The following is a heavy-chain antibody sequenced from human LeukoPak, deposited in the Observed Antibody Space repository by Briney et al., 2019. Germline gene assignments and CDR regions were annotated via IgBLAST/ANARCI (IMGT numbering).Heavy chain of an antibody. J-gene: IGHJ4*01. D-gene: IGHD3/OR15-3a*01. CDR2: VRYDGHDK. Sequence: GGSLRLSCAASGFTFSNYGMCWVRQAPGKGLEWVAFVRYDGHDKYYVDSVKGRFTISRDNSKDALYLQMNSLRAEDTALYYCVKDLGGLYSSDYWGHGTLVTVSS. V-gene: IGHV3-30*02. CDR3: VKDLGGLYSSDY. CDR1: GFTFSNYG.